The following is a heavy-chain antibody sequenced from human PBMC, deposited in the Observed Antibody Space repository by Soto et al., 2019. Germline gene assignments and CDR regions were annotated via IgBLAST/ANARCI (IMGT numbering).Heavy chain of an antibody. CDR3: ARPKFGPFNCGGDCYFFDY. J-gene: IGHJ4*02. CDR1: GFTFSSYA. V-gene: IGHV3-23*01. D-gene: IGHD2-21*02. Sequence: EVQLLESGGSFVQPGGSLRLSCAASGFTFSSYAMNWVRQAPGKGLEWVSAIDSTGDRSHHADSVKGRFTVSRDASKNTLYLQMNSLLVDDTAIYFCARPKFGPFNCGGDCYFFDYWGQGTLVTVSS. CDR2: IDSTGDRS.